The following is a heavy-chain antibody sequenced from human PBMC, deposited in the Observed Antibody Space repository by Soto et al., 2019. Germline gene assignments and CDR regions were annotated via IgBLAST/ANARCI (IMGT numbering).Heavy chain of an antibody. D-gene: IGHD5-18*01. CDR3: AKDLRGYIYGCDS. CDR1: GFTFDDYA. CDR2: ITQNSGNI. V-gene: IGHV3-9*01. J-gene: IGHJ4*02. Sequence: SLRLSCAASGFTFDDYAIHWVLQAPGKVLEWVSGITQNSGNIAYADSVKCRFTIPTDNAKNSLYLQNNSLRAEDTALYYCAKDLRGYIYGCDSWGRGTLVTVSS.